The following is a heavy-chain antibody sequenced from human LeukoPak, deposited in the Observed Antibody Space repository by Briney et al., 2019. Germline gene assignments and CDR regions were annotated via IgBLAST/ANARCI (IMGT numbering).Heavy chain of an antibody. J-gene: IGHJ4*02. V-gene: IGHV1-8*01. Sequence: ASVKVSCKASRYTFTSYDINWVRQATGQGLEWMGWMNPKSGNTGYTQKFQGRVTMTRNTHISTAYMELSSLRSEDTAVYYCARGLGRTDMVTRGGVRFDYWGQGTLVTVSS. D-gene: IGHD5-18*01. CDR3: ARGLGRTDMVTRGGVRFDY. CDR1: RYTFTSYD. CDR2: MNPKSGNT.